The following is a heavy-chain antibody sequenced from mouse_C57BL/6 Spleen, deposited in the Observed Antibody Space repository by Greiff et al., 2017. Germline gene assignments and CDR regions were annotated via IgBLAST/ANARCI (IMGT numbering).Heavy chain of an antibody. J-gene: IGHJ3*01. Sequence: EVKLVESGGDLVKPGGSLKLSCAASGFTFSSYGMSWVRQTPDKRLEWVATISSGGGYTYYPDSVKGRFTLSSDNAKNTLYLQMSRLKSEDTAMYYCARPYCGFSFQFAYWGQGTLVTVSA. D-gene: IGHD1-1*01. CDR3: ARPYCGFSFQFAY. CDR1: GFTFSSYG. CDR2: ISSGGGYT. V-gene: IGHV5-6*02.